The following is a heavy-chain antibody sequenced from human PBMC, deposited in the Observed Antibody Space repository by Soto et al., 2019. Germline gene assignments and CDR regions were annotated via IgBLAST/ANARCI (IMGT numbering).Heavy chain of an antibody. V-gene: IGHV5-51*01. J-gene: IGHJ6*02. Sequence: PGESLKISCKGSGYSFTSYWIVWVRQMPGKGLEWXGXIXXXDXDXXXSXXFXGQVTISADKSISTAYLQWSSLKASDTAMYYCARLPRDYYYGMDVWGQGTTVTVSS. CDR1: GYSFTSYW. CDR3: ARLPRDYYYGMDV. CDR2: IXXXDXDX.